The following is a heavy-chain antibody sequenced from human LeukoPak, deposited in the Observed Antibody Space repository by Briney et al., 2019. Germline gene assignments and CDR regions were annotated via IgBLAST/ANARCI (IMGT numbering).Heavy chain of an antibody. CDR2: IIPIFGTA. J-gene: IGHJ6*03. Sequence: GASVKVSCKASGGTFSSYAISWVRQAPGQGLEWMGGIIPIFGTANYAQKFQGRVTITADESTSTAYMELSSLRSEDTAVYYCARAGGSGYSYGTPLFLDYYYYYMDVWGKGTTVTVSS. CDR3: ARAGGSGYSYGTPLFLDYYYYYMDV. V-gene: IGHV1-69*13. CDR1: GGTFSSYA. D-gene: IGHD5-18*01.